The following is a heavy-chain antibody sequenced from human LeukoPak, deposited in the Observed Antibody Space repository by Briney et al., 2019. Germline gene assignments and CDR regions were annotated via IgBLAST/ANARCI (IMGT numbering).Heavy chain of an antibody. CDR3: AKPTLGDVRTFDY. CDR2: INPNSGGT. V-gene: IGHV1-2*02. CDR1: GYTFTGYY. Sequence: ASVKVSCKASGYTFTGYYMHWVRQAPGQGLEWMGWINPNSGGTNYAQKFQGRVTMTRDTSISTAYMELSRLRSDDTAVYYCAKPTLGDVRTFDYWGQGTLVTVSS. J-gene: IGHJ4*02. D-gene: IGHD1-26*01.